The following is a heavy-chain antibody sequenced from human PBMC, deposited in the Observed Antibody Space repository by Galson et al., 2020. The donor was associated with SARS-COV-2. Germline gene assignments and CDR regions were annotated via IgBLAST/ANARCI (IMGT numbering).Heavy chain of an antibody. CDR1: GFTFSSYD. D-gene: IGHD3-16*01. V-gene: IGHV3-30*04. Sequence: GGSLRLSCAASGFTFSSYDMHWVRQAPGKGLEWVAVISYDGSTKYYADSVKGRFTISRDNSKTTLYLQMNSLRAEDTAVYYCARDFIGLGGDTEFDYWGQGTLVTVSS. CDR2: ISYDGSTK. CDR3: ARDFIGLGGDTEFDY. J-gene: IGHJ4*02.